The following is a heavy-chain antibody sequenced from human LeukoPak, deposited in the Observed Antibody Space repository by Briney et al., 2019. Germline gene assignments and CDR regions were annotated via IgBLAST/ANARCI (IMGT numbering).Heavy chain of an antibody. CDR3: TTTSAVHYYGMDV. V-gene: IGHV3-15*01. J-gene: IGHJ6*02. CDR2: IKSKTDGETT. CDR1: GFIFSKYW. Sequence: PGGSLRLSCVASGFIFSKYWMTWVRQAPGKGLEWVGRIKSKTDGETTDYAAPVKGRFTISRDDSKNTLYLQMNSLKTEDTAVYYCTTTSAVHYYGMDVWGQGTTVTVSS. D-gene: IGHD6-19*01.